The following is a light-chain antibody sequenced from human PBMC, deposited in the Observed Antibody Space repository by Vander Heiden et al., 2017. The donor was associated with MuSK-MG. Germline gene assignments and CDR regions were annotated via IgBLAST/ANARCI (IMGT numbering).Light chain of an antibody. CDR1: ESVNTY. CDR2: DAS. J-gene: IGKJ4*01. Sequence: EIVLTQSPANLSVSPGERVTLSCRASESVNTYLAWYQQQPGQAPRLLIYDASNRATGIPARFSGSGSGTDFTLTITNLQPEDFAFYYCQQRIIGPPSLSFGGGTKVEIK. V-gene: IGKV3-11*01. CDR3: QQRIIGPPSLS.